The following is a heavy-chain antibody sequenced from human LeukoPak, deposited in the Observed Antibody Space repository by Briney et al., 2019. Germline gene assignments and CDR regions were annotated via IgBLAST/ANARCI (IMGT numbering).Heavy chain of an antibody. V-gene: IGHV4-39*07. D-gene: IGHD3-10*01. J-gene: IGHJ3*02. CDR2: IYYSGST. CDR1: GGSIGSSSYY. CDR3: ARYGFVRDAFDI. Sequence: KSSETLSLTCTVSGGSIGSSSYYWGWIRQPPGKGLEWIGSIYYSGSTYYNPSLKSRVTISVDTSKNQFSLKLSSVTAADTAVYYCARYGFVRDAFDIWGQGTMVTVSS.